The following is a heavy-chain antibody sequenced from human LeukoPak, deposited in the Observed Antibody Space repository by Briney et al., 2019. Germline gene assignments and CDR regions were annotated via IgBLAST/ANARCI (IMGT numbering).Heavy chain of an antibody. V-gene: IGHV1-46*01. CDR3: ARDNPVRDEAWWFNP. D-gene: IGHD5-24*01. Sequence: GASVKLSCKAFGYTFTGYWMHWVRQAPGQGPEWMGVISPSGGSTIYAQKFKGRVTLTRDMSTSTDYLELSSLRSEDTAVYYCARDNPVRDEAWWFNPWGQGTLVTVSS. CDR1: GYTFTGYW. CDR2: ISPSGGST. J-gene: IGHJ5*02.